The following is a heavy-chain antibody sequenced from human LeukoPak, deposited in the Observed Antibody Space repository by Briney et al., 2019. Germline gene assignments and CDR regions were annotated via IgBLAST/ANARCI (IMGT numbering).Heavy chain of an antibody. CDR3: TLIKGWGSGSYYVDY. J-gene: IGHJ4*02. V-gene: IGHV3-15*01. Sequence: GGSLRLSCAGSGLSISDHWMSWVRQAPGKGLEWVGRIKNKIEGETTHYAAPVKGRFTISRDESKNTLYLQMNSLRTEDTAVYYCTLIKGWGSGSYYVDYWGQGTLVTVSS. CDR2: IKNKIEGETT. CDR1: GLSISDHW. D-gene: IGHD3-10*01.